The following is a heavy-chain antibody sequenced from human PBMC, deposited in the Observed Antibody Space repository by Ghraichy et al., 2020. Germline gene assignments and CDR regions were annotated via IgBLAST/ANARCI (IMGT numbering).Heavy chain of an antibody. V-gene: IGHV4-31*03. Sequence: LSLTCTVSGGSISSGGYYWSWIRQHPGKGLEWIGYIYYSGSTYYNPSLKSRVTISVDTSKNQFSLKLSSVTAADTAVYYCAREPPNYYDSSDGWFDPWGQGTLVTVSS. J-gene: IGHJ5*02. D-gene: IGHD3-22*01. CDR2: IYYSGST. CDR3: AREPPNYYDSSDGWFDP. CDR1: GGSISSGGYY.